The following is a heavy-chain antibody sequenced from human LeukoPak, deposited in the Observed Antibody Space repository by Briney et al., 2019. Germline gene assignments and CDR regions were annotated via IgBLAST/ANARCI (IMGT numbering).Heavy chain of an antibody. Sequence: SETLSLTCTVSGGSISRTIYYWGWIRQPPGKGLEWIGSIYYSGSTYYNPSLKGRVTPSVDTSKNQFSLKLSSVTAADTAVYYCERDHGDYMDSWGQGTLVTVSS. J-gene: IGHJ4*02. D-gene: IGHD4-17*01. CDR2: IYYSGST. CDR3: ERDHGDYMDS. CDR1: GGSISRTIYY. V-gene: IGHV4-39*07.